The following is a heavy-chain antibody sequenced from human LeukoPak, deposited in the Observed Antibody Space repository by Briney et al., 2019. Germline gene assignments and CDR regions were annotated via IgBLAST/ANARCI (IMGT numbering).Heavy chain of an antibody. V-gene: IGHV4-39*01. J-gene: IGHJ4*02. CDR3: ARQVLGEYYYDSSGYYSDY. CDR1: GGSISSSSYY. CDR2: IYYSGST. Sequence: PSETLSLTCTVSGGSISSSSYYWGWIRQPPGKGLEWIGSIYYSGSTYYNPSLKSRVTISVDTSKNQFSLKLSSVTAADTAVYYCARQVLGEYYYDSSGYYSDYWGQGTLVTVSS. D-gene: IGHD3-22*01.